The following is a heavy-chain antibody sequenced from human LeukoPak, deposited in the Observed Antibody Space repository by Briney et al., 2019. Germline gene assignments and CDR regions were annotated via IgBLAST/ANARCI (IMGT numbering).Heavy chain of an antibody. CDR2: ISSSSSYI. CDR1: GFTFSSYS. J-gene: IGHJ4*02. Sequence: GGSLRLSCAASGFTFSSYSMNWVRQAPGKGLEWVSSISSSSSYIYYADSVKGRFTISRDNAKNSLYLQMNSLRAEDTAVYYCARPSSGWHPFDYWGQGTLVTVSS. D-gene: IGHD6-25*01. V-gene: IGHV3-21*01. CDR3: ARPSSGWHPFDY.